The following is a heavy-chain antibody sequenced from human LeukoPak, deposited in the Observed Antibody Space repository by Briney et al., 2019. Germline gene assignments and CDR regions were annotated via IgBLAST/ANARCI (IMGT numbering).Heavy chain of an antibody. CDR3: ARDGAAADILGYYFDY. CDR1: GYTFTSYG. CDR2: ISAYNGNT. J-gene: IGHJ4*02. V-gene: IGHV1-18*01. D-gene: IGHD2-2*01. Sequence: ASVKVSCKASGYTFTSYGISWMRQAPGQGLEWMGWISAYNGNTNYAQKLQGRVTMTTDTSTSTAYMELRSLRSDDTAVYYCARDGAAADILGYYFDYWGQGTLVTVSS.